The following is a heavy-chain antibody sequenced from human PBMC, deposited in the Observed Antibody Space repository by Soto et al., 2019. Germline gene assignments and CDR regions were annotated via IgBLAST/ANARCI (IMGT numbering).Heavy chain of an antibody. CDR1: GYTFTSYG. V-gene: IGHV1-18*01. CDR3: ARGWLSWLRSGHYYYYMDV. D-gene: IGHD5-12*01. CDR2: ISAYNGNT. Sequence: QVQLVQSGAEVKKPGASVKVSCKASGYTFTSYGISWVRQAPGQGLEWMGWISAYNGNTIYAQKLQGRVTMTTDTSTSTAYMELRSLRSDDTAVYYCARGWLSWLRSGHYYYYMDVWGKGTTVTVSS. J-gene: IGHJ6*03.